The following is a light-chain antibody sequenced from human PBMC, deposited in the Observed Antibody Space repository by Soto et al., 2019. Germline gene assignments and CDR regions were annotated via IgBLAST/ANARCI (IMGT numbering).Light chain of an antibody. CDR2: AAS. Sequence: DIQMTQSPSSLSASVGDRVTITCRASQGISNYLAWYQQKPGKVPKLLIYAASTLHSGVPSRFSGSGSGTDFTLTISSPQSEDVATYYCQKYSSAPPWTFGQGTKVEIK. CDR3: QKYSSAPPWT. CDR1: QGISNY. V-gene: IGKV1-27*01. J-gene: IGKJ1*01.